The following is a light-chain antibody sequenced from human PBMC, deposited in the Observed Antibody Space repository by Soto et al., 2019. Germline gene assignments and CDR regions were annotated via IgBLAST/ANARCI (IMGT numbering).Light chain of an antibody. CDR2: AAS. V-gene: IGKV1-39*01. CDR3: QQSYSLPLT. J-gene: IGKJ4*01. CDR1: QTIRTY. Sequence: IQMTQSPSSLSASVGDTVTVTCWASQTIRTYLNWYQQKPGKAPKLLIYAASSLHSGVPSRFSGSGSGTDFTLTISSLQPEDFATYSCQQSYSLPLTFGGGTKVDVK.